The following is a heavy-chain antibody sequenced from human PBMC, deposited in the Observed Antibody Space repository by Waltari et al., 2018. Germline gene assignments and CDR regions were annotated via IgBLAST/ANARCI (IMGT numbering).Heavy chain of an antibody. J-gene: IGHJ6*03. CDR2: IYWNDDK. CDR1: GFSLSPSGVG. CDR3: AHRNGDYDYYYMDV. D-gene: IGHD4-17*01. V-gene: IGHV2-5*01. Sequence: QITLKESGPTLVKPTQTLTLTCTFSGFSLSPSGVGVGWIRQPPGKALEWLAIIYWNDDKRYSPSLNSRLTITKDTSKNQVVLTMTNMDPVDTATYYCAHRNGDYDYYYMDVWGKGTTVTVSS.